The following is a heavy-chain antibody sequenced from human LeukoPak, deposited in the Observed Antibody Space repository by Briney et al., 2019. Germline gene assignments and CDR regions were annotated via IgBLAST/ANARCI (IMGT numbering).Heavy chain of an antibody. J-gene: IGHJ3*02. CDR2: IYPGDSDT. D-gene: IGHD3-22*01. CDR3: ARQMIVVVNAFDI. CDR1: GYSFTSYW. Sequence: GESLKISCKGSGYSFTSYWISWVRQMPGKGLEWMGIIYPGDSDTRYSPSFQGQVTISADKSISTAYLQWSSLKASDTAMYYCARQMIVVVNAFDIWGQGTMVTVSS. V-gene: IGHV5-51*01.